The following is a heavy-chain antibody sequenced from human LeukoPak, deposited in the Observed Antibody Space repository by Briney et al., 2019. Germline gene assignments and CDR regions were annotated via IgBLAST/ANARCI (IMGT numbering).Heavy chain of an antibody. CDR2: ISYDGSNK. CDR1: GFTFSSYG. Sequence: GRSLRLSCAASGFTFSSYGMHWVRQAPGKGLEWVAVISYDGSNKYYADSVKGRFTISRDNSTNTLYLQMNSLRAEDTAVYYCAKLVTGTTWSEYWGQGTLVTVSS. J-gene: IGHJ4*02. CDR3: AKLVTGTTWSEY. V-gene: IGHV3-30*18. D-gene: IGHD1-20*01.